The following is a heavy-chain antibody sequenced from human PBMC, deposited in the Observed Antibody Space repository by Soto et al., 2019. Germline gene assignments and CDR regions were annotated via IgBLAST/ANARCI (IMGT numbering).Heavy chain of an antibody. CDR3: ARVWFGESSWFAP. D-gene: IGHD3-10*01. J-gene: IGHJ5*02. CDR1: GGSITIGGYC. Sequence: PSETLSLTCTVSGGSITIGGYCWSWIRQPPGQGLEWIGYICHSGNTYYNPSLKSRVTTSLDRSKNQFSLNLSSVTAADTAVYYCARVWFGESSWFAPWGQGTLVTVSS. V-gene: IGHV4-30-2*01. CDR2: ICHSGNT.